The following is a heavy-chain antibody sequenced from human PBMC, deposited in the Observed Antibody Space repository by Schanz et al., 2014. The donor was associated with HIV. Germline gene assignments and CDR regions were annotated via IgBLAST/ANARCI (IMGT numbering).Heavy chain of an antibody. D-gene: IGHD1-20*01. Sequence: VQLVESGGGLVQPGRSLRLSCAASGFSFSSYGMHWVRQAPGKGLEWVAVIWYDGSNKYYVDSVKGRFTISRDNSKNTLFLQMNSLRAEDTAVYYCAKSLPIETATITYFDYWGQGTLVTVSS. V-gene: IGHV3-33*06. CDR3: AKSLPIETATITYFDY. J-gene: IGHJ4*02. CDR2: IWYDGSNK. CDR1: GFSFSSYG.